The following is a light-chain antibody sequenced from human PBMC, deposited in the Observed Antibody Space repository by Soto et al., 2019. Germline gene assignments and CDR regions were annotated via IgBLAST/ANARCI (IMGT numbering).Light chain of an antibody. J-gene: IGKJ1*01. CDR2: GAS. CDR3: QQYGGSPRT. V-gene: IGKV3-20*01. Sequence: EIVLTQSPGPLSLSPGEGATLSCRASQSINSFLAWYQQRRGQAPRLLIHGASNRATGIPDRFSGSGSGPDFTLTISRLEPEDFAVYYCQQYGGSPRTFGQGTKVEVK. CDR1: QSINSF.